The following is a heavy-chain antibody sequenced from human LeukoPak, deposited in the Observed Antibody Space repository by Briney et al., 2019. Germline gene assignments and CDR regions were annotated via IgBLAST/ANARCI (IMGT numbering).Heavy chain of an antibody. V-gene: IGHV1-18*01. D-gene: IGHD6-25*01. Sequence: ASVRVSCKASGCIFTNFGVSWVRQAPGQGLEWMGWISAYNGNTNYVQKFQDRLTVTTDTSTSTAYMELTSLRSDDTAVYYCARDRSGSSLWGQGTLVTVSS. J-gene: IGHJ4*02. CDR1: GCIFTNFG. CDR3: ARDRSGSSL. CDR2: ISAYNGNT.